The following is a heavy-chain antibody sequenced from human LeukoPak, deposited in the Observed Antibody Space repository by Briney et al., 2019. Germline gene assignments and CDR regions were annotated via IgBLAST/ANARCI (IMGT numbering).Heavy chain of an antibody. CDR1: GGTFSSYA. J-gene: IGHJ6*02. V-gene: IGHV1-69*13. Sequence: WASVKVSCKAYGGTFSSYAISWVRQAPGQGLEWMGGIIPIFGTANYAQKFQGRVTITADESTSTAYMELSSLRSEDTAVYYCAKDRQDIVVVPAAMKGPYYYYGMDVWGQGTTVTVSS. CDR3: AKDRQDIVVVPAAMKGPYYYYGMDV. D-gene: IGHD2-2*01. CDR2: IIPIFGTA.